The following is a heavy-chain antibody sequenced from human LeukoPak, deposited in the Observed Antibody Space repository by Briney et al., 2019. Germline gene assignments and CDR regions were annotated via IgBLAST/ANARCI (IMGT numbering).Heavy chain of an antibody. V-gene: IGHV1-46*01. Sequence: GASVKVSCKASGYTFTSYYMHWVRQAPGQGLEWMGIINPSGGSTSYAQKFQGRVTMTRDMSTSTVYMELSSLRSEDTAVYYCARGLLYSSSWYANWFDPWGQGTLVTVSS. CDR1: GYTFTSYY. J-gene: IGHJ5*02. CDR2: INPSGGST. D-gene: IGHD6-13*01. CDR3: ARGLLYSSSWYANWFDP.